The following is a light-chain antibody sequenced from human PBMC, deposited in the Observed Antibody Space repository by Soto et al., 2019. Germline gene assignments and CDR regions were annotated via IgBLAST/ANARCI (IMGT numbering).Light chain of an antibody. J-gene: IGKJ1*01. CDR1: QSVSSSY. V-gene: IGKV3-20*01. CDR2: GAS. Sequence: TRSPATLSLTPGKRATLSCRASQSVSSSYLAWYQQKPGQAPRLLIYGASSRATGIPDRFSGSGSGTDFTLTISRLEPEDFAVYYCQQYGRSPQTLGQGTKVDIK. CDR3: QQYGRSPQT.